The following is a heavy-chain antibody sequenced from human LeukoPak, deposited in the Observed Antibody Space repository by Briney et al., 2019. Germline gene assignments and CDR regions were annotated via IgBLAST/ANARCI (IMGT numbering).Heavy chain of an antibody. D-gene: IGHD1-1*01. J-gene: IGHJ5*02. CDR2: IKFDGSST. V-gene: IGHV3-74*01. CDR3: ARGAEGHNYWEFDR. CDR1: GFTFSTYW. Sequence: GGSLRLSCAASGFTFSTYWMHWVRQAPGKGLVWVSRIKFDGSSTTYADSEKGRFTISRDNAKDTLYLQMNSLRAEDTAVYYFARGAEGHNYWEFDRWGQGTLVTVSS.